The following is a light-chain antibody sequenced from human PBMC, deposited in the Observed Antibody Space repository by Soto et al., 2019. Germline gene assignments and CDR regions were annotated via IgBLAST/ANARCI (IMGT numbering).Light chain of an antibody. CDR1: QSVSNSC. Sequence: EIVLTQSRGTLSLSPGERATLSCRASQSVSNSCLAWYQQKPGQAPRLLIYGASTRATAIPDRFSGSGSGTDFTLTISRLEPEDFAVYYCQQYGSSPGTFGQGTKLEIK. V-gene: IGKV3-20*01. CDR2: GAS. J-gene: IGKJ2*01. CDR3: QQYGSSPGT.